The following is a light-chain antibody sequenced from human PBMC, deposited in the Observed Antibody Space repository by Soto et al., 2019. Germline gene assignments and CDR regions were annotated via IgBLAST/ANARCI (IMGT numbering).Light chain of an antibody. V-gene: IGKV3-20*01. CDR3: QQYGSPPFT. CDR1: QSVTSRN. J-gene: IGKJ3*01. Sequence: EIVLTQSPGTLSLSPGERATLSCRASQSVTSRNLAWYQQKPGQAPRLLIYGASSGATGIPDRFSGSGSGTDFTLTISRLEPEDFAVYYCQQYGSPPFTFGPGTKVDIK. CDR2: GAS.